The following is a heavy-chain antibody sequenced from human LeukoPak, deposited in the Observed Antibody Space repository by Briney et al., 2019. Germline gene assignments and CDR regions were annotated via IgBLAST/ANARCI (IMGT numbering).Heavy chain of an antibody. J-gene: IGHJ3*02. CDR3: ATTILGDAFDI. D-gene: IGHD3-9*01. CDR2: IYYSGST. V-gene: IGHV4-59*08. Sequence: SETLSLTCTVSGGFISSYYWSWIRQPPGKGLEWIGCIYYSGSTNYNPSLKSRVTISIDMSKNQFSLKLSSVTAADTAVYYCATTILGDAFDIWGQGTMVTVSS. CDR1: GGFISSYY.